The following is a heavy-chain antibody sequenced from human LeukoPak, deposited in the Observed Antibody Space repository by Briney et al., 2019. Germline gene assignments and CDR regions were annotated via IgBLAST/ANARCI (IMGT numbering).Heavy chain of an antibody. CDR3: ARDRGERYSDY. CDR1: GFTFSSYG. V-gene: IGHV3-33*01. D-gene: IGHD1-1*01. J-gene: IGHJ4*02. Sequence: GGSLRLACAASGFTFSSYGMHWVRQAPGKGLEWVAIIWYDGSNKYYGDSVKGRFTVSRDNSKNTLYLQMDSLRAEDTAVYYCARDRGERYSDYWGQGTLVTVSP. CDR2: IWYDGSNK.